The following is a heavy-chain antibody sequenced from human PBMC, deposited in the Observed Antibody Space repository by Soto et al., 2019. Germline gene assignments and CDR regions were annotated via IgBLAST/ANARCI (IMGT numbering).Heavy chain of an antibody. J-gene: IGHJ3*02. CDR2: IWYDGSIK. D-gene: IGHD1-26*01. CDR1: GFTFGLYG. Sequence: QVQLVESGGGVVQPGRSLRLSCAASGFTFGLYGMHWVRQAPGKGLEWGAVIWYDGSIKYHADSVKGRFTISRDNSKNTVYLQKISLRDEDTAVYYCARATSGSFDALDMWGQGTMVTVSS. V-gene: IGHV3-33*01. CDR3: ARATSGSFDALDM.